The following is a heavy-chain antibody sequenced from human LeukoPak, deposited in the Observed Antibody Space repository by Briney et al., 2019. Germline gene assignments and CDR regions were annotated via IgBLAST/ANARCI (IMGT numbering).Heavy chain of an antibody. CDR2: IYYSGST. CDR1: GXSISSSSYY. CDR3: ARQRGGWYVDY. Sequence: ASETLSLTCTVSGXSISSSSYYWGWIRQPPGKGLEWIGSIYYSGSTYYNPSLKSRVTISVDTSKNQFSLKLSSVTAADTAVYYCARQRGGWYVDYWGQGTLVTVSS. V-gene: IGHV4-39*01. D-gene: IGHD6-19*01. J-gene: IGHJ4*02.